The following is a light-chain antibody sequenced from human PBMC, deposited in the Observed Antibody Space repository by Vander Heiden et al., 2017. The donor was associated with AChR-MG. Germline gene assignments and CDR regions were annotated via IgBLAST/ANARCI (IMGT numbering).Light chain of an antibody. V-gene: IGLV3-19*01. CDR2: GRY. CDR1: SIRNEY. J-gene: IGLJ3*02. Sequence: SSALTPDSAVSVALGQTVRLTCQGDSIRNEYANWYQQRPGQAPILVIFGRYGLNSGIPDRCVGSSSGNTAAVTIAGAHAGDEADYYWNSRDSSGNHRVLGGGTKLTV. CDR3: NSRDSSGNHRV.